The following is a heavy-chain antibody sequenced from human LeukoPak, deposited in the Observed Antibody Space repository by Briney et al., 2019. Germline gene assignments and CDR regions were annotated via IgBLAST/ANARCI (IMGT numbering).Heavy chain of an antibody. J-gene: IGHJ5*02. CDR2: IYHSGST. V-gene: IGHV4-30-2*01. D-gene: IGHD1-7*01. Sequence: SETLSLTCTVSGGSISSSSYYWSWIRQPPGKGLEWIGYIYHSGSTYYNPSLKSRVTISVDTSKNQFSLKLSSVTAADTAVYYCARVGTPQGMANWFDPWGQGTLVTVSS. CDR3: ARVGTPQGMANWFDP. CDR1: GGSISSSSYY.